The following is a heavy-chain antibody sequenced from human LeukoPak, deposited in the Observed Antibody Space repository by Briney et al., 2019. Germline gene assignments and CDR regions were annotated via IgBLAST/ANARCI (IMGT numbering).Heavy chain of an antibody. V-gene: IGHV3-23*01. CDR2: ISRGGVIS. CDR1: GFTFSDYA. CDR3: VSRAGSPWGPFDD. J-gene: IGHJ4*02. D-gene: IGHD7-27*01. Sequence: PGGSLSLSCAASGFTFSDYAINSVRQAPGKGLEWVSTISRGGVISYYADSVKGRFPITRDNSNNTLYLHMKSLRAEDTAVYYCVSRAGSPWGPFDDWGQGTLVTVSS.